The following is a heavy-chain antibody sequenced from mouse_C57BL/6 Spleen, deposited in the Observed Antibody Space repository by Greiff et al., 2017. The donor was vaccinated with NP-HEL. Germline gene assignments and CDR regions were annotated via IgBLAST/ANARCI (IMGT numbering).Heavy chain of an antibody. CDR3: AKNDYDYDGGDAMDY. Sequence: VQLQQSGPGLVQPSQSLSITCTVSGFSLTSYGVHWVRQSPGKGLEWLGVIWRGGSTDYNAAFMSRLSITKDNSKSQVFFKMNSLQADDTAIYYCAKNDYDYDGGDAMDYWGQGTSVTVSS. CDR1: GFSLTSYG. J-gene: IGHJ4*01. V-gene: IGHV2-5*01. D-gene: IGHD2-4*01. CDR2: IWRGGST.